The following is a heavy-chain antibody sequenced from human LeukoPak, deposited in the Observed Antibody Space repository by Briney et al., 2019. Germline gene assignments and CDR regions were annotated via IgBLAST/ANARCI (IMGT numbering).Heavy chain of an antibody. CDR2: INPSGGST. J-gene: IGHJ4*02. Sequence: ASVKVSCKASGYTFTTSYMHWVRQAPGQGLEWMGIINPSGGSTSYAQKFQGRVTLTRDTSTSTVYMELSSLTSEDTAVYYCARIGNYYFDYWGQGTLVTVSS. V-gene: IGHV1-46*01. CDR3: ARIGNYYFDY. D-gene: IGHD1-1*01. CDR1: GYTFTTSY.